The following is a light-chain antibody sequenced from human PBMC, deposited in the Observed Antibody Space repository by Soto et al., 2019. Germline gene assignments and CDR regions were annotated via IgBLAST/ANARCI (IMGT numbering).Light chain of an antibody. CDR1: QSISSD. CDR3: QQYGSSPLIT. J-gene: IGKJ5*01. Sequence: EIVMTQSPATLSVSPGERATLSFRSSQSISSDVAWYQQKPGQAPRLLIYGASTTATGIPARFSGSGSGTDFTLTISRLEPEDFAVYYCQQYGSSPLITFGQGTRLEIK. CDR2: GAS. V-gene: IGKV3-15*01.